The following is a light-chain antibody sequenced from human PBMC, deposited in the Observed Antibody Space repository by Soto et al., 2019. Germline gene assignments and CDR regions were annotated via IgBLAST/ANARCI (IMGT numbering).Light chain of an antibody. Sequence: DIQMTQSPSTLSASVGDRVTITCRASQSVRSWLAWYQQKPGKAPKLLIYAASSLQSGVPSRFSGSGSGTDFTLTISDLQPEDFATYYCQQSFHTPPITFGQGTRLEI. CDR3: QQSFHTPPIT. CDR2: AAS. J-gene: IGKJ5*01. V-gene: IGKV1-39*01. CDR1: QSVRSW.